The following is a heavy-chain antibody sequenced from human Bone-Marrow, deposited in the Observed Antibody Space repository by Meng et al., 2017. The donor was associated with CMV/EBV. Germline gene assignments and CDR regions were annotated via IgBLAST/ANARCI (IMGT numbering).Heavy chain of an antibody. D-gene: IGHD3-16*01. CDR2: IYSGGST. CDR3: AKVEGSYAADY. CDR1: GFTVSSNY. J-gene: IGHJ4*02. Sequence: GESLKISCAASGFTVSSNYMSWVRQAPGKGLEWVSVIYSGGSTYYADSVKGRFTISRDNSKSTLYLQMNSLRAEDTGVYYCAKVEGSYAADYWGQGTLVTVSS. V-gene: IGHV3-53*05.